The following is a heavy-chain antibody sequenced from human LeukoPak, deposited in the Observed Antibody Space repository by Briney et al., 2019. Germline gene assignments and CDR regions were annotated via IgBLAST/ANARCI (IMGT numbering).Heavy chain of an antibody. D-gene: IGHD3-10*01. CDR3: ARRRVRGVIVTRLVP. J-gene: IGHJ5*02. CDR2: INHSGST. Sequence: PGGSLRLSCAASGFTFSSYSMNWVRQPPGKGLEWIGEINHSGSTNYNPSLKSRVTISVDTSKNQFSLKLSSVTAADTAVYYCARRRVRGVIVTRLVPWGQGPLVTVSS. CDR1: GFTFSSYS. V-gene: IGHV4-34*01.